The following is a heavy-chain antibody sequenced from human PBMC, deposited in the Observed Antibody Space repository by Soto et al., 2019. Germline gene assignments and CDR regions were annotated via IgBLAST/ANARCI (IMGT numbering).Heavy chain of an antibody. CDR3: ARHASGASFDL. CDR2: IKQDGSEK. Sequence: EVQLVESGGGLVQPGGSLTVSCAASEFTFSNYWMSWLSQAPGKGLEWVANIKQDGSEKYHVDSVKGRFTISRDNAMNSLYLQMHSLRADDMAVYYCARHASGASFDLWGQGTVVTVSS. CDR1: EFTFSNYW. J-gene: IGHJ3*01. V-gene: IGHV3-7*01. D-gene: IGHD1-26*01.